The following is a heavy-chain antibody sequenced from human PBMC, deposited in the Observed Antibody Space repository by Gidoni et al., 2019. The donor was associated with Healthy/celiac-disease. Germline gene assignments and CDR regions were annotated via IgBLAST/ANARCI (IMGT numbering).Heavy chain of an antibody. Sequence: EVQLVESGGGLVQPGGSLRLSCSASGFPFRSYWRSWVRQAPGKGLEWVANIKQDGSEKYYVDSVKGRFTISRDNAKNSLYLQMNSLRAEDTAVYYCASLGKYCSGGSCDWYFDLWGRGTLVTVSS. CDR3: ASLGKYCSGGSCDWYFDL. CDR1: GFPFRSYW. J-gene: IGHJ2*01. D-gene: IGHD2-15*01. CDR2: IKQDGSEK. V-gene: IGHV3-7*01.